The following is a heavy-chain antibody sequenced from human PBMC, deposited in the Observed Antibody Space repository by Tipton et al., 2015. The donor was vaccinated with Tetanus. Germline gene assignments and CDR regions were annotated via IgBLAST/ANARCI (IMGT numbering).Heavy chain of an antibody. J-gene: IGHJ6*02. V-gene: IGHV3-43*01. Sequence: SLRLSCAASGFTFDDHVMHWVRQAPGKGLEWVSLISWDARVTYYSDAVKGRFTISRDNRQGSLYLQMDSLRSEDTAVYFCTRSHRADYFYGMDVWGQGTTVTVSS. CDR1: GFTFDDHV. CDR3: TRSHRADYFYGMDV. D-gene: IGHD1-14*01. CDR2: ISWDARVT.